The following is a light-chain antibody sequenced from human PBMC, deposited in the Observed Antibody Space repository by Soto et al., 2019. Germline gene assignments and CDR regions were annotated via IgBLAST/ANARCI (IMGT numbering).Light chain of an antibody. J-gene: IGLJ1*01. CDR1: SSDVGLYDY. V-gene: IGLV2-14*01. CDR2: AVS. CDR3: SSYTSDSSYV. Sequence: QSALTQPASVSGSPGQAITISCTGTSSDVGLYDYVSWYQQHPGKAPQLMIYAVSNRPSGVSNRFAASKSGNTASLFISGLQGEEEADYYCSSYTSDSSYVFGSGTKLTVL.